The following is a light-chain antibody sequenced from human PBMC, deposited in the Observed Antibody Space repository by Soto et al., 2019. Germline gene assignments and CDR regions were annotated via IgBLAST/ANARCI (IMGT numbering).Light chain of an antibody. Sequence: AIQLTQSPSSLSASVGDRVTITCRASQGISSALAWYQQKPGKAPKLLIYDASSLESGVPSRFSGSGSGTEFTLTISSLQPEEFATYYCQQFNSYTLTFGGGTKVEIK. CDR2: DAS. J-gene: IGKJ4*01. CDR1: QGISSA. V-gene: IGKV1-13*02. CDR3: QQFNSYTLT.